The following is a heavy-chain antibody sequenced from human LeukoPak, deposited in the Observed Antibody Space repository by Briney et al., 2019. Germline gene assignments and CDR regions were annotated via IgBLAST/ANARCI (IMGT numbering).Heavy chain of an antibody. CDR2: IAVGSGNT. CDR3: AAGGGYCSGGSCYSPNWFDP. V-gene: IGHV1-58*01. Sequence: ASVKVSCRASGFTFTSSGVQWVRPARGQRLEWIGWIAVGSGNTNYAQKFQERVTITRDMSTSTAYMELSSLRSEDTAVYYCAAGGGYCSGGSCYSPNWFDPWGQGTLVTVSS. CDR1: GFTFTSSG. J-gene: IGHJ5*02. D-gene: IGHD2-15*01.